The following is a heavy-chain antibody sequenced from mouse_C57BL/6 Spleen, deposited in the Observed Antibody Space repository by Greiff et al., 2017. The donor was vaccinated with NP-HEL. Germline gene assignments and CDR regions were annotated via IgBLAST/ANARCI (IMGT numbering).Heavy chain of an antibody. J-gene: IGHJ3*01. Sequence: EVQLQESGPELVKPGASVKISCKASGYSFTGYYMNWVKQSPEKSLEWIGEINPSTGGTTYNQKFKAKATLTVDKSSSTAYMQLKSLTSEDSAVYYCARSIYYGNYWGQGTLVTVSA. CDR3: ARSIYYGNY. V-gene: IGHV1-42*01. D-gene: IGHD2-1*01. CDR2: INPSTGGT. CDR1: GYSFTGYY.